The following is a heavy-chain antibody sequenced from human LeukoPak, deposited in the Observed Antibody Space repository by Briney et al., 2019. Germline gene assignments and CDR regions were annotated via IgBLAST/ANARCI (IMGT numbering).Heavy chain of an antibody. D-gene: IGHD4-11*01. CDR1: GFTFSDYW. CDR3: ARDRSVTNGGFDY. Sequence: GGSLRLSCAASGFTFSDYWMHWVRQAPGKGLVWVSRINTDGSDTTDADSVKGRFTISRDNAKNTLYLQLNSLRAEDTAVYYCARDRSVTNGGFDYWGQGSLVTVSS. V-gene: IGHV3-74*01. J-gene: IGHJ4*02. CDR2: INTDGSDT.